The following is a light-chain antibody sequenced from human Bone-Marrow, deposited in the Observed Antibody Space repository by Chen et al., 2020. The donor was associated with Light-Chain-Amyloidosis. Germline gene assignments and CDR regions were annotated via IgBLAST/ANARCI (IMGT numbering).Light chain of an antibody. CDR2: SNN. CDR1: SSNLGAGYD. Sequence: QSVLTQPPSVSGAPGQRVTISCTGSSSNLGAGYDVHWYQQLPGTAPKLLMYSNNNRPSGVPDRCSASKSGTSASLAITGLQTEDEADYFCQSYDSSLFYVFGTGTKVTVL. CDR3: QSYDSSLFYV. J-gene: IGLJ1*01. V-gene: IGLV1-40*01.